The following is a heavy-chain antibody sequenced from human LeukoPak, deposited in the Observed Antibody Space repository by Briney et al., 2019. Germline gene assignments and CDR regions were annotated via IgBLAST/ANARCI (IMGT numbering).Heavy chain of an antibody. D-gene: IGHD3-10*01. J-gene: IGHJ4*02. CDR2: IYPSGST. CDR1: GGSISSYY. V-gene: IGHV4-4*07. Sequence: SETLSLTCTVSGGSISSYYWTWIRQPAGKGLEWIGRIYPSGSTNYNPSLKSRVTMSVDTSKSQISLKLSSVTAADTAVYYCAREGSYLGSGSPPLDYWGQGTLVTVSS. CDR3: AREGSYLGSGSPPLDY.